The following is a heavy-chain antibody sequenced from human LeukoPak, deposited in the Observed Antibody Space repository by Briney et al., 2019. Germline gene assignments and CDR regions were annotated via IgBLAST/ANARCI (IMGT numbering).Heavy chain of an antibody. CDR1: GFTFTAYY. V-gene: IGHV3-11*04. J-gene: IGHJ3*02. Sequence: GGSLRLSCAASGFTFTAYYMSWIRQAPGKGLQWLSYISDGGTTIFYADSVKGRFTISRDNAKNSLYLQLSSLKGEDTAVYYCARVGKVGATGALDIWGQGTLVTASS. CDR3: ARVGKVGATGALDI. CDR2: ISDGGTTI. D-gene: IGHD1-26*01.